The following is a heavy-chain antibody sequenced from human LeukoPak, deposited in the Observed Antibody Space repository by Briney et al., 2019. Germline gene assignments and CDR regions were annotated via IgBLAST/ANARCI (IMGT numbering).Heavy chain of an antibody. D-gene: IGHD6-19*01. J-gene: IGHJ4*02. V-gene: IGHV4-4*07. CDR1: GGSISSYY. CDR2: IYTSGST. CDR3: ARGSRGTIAVAGTLGY. Sequence: PSETLSLTCTVSGGSISSYYWSWIRQPAGKGLEWIGRIYTSGSTNYNPSLKSRVTISVDTSKNQFSLKLSSVTAADTAVYYCARGSRGTIAVAGTLGYWGQGTLVTVSS.